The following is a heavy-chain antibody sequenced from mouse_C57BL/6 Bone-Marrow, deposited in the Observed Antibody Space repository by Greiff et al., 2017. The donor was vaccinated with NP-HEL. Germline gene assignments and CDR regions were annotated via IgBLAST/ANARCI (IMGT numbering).Heavy chain of an antibody. CDR3: TTLITTVVANYFDY. CDR1: GFNIKDDY. Sequence: EVQVVESGAELVRPGASVKLSCTASGFNIKDDYMHWVKQRPEQGLEWIGWIDPENGDTEYASKFQGKATITADTSSNTAYLQLSSLTSEDTAVYYCTTLITTVVANYFDYWGQGTTLTVSS. CDR2: IDPENGDT. J-gene: IGHJ2*01. D-gene: IGHD1-1*01. V-gene: IGHV14-4*01.